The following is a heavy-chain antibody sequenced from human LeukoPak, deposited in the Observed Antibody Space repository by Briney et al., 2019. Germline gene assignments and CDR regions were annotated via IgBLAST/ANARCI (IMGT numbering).Heavy chain of an antibody. J-gene: IGHJ4*02. CDR1: GVSISSSNSY. Sequence: SETLSLTCTVSGVSISSSNSYWGWIRQPPGKGLEWVGSIYYSGNTYYNASLKSQVSISIDTSKNQFSLRPTSVTAADTAVYYCARQTGSGLFILPGGQGTLVTVSP. CDR3: ARQTGSGLFILP. V-gene: IGHV4-39*01. D-gene: IGHD3/OR15-3a*01. CDR2: IYYSGNT.